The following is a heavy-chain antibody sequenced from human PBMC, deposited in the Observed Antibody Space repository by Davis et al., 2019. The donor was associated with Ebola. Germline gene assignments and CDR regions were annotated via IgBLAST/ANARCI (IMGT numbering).Heavy chain of an antibody. V-gene: IGHV4-59*11. J-gene: IGHJ6*02. Sequence: SETLSLTCTVSGGSISSHYWSWIRQPPGKGLEWIGYIYYSGSTNYNPSLKSRVTISVDTSKNQFSLKLSSVTAADTAVYYCARDRGYDFWSGNAYGMDVWGQGTTVTVSS. CDR1: GGSISSHY. CDR2: IYYSGST. CDR3: ARDRGYDFWSGNAYGMDV. D-gene: IGHD3-3*01.